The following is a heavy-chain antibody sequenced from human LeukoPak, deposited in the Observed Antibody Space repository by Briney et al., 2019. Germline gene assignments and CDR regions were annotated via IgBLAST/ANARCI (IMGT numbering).Heavy chain of an antibody. J-gene: IGHJ3*02. CDR3: AKDGGDSSPDDAFDI. V-gene: IGHV3-9*01. D-gene: IGHD3-16*01. CDR2: ISWNSGSI. Sequence: GRSLRLSCAASGFTFYDYAMHWVRHAPGKGLEWVSGISWNSGSIGYADSVKGRFTISRDNAKNSLYLQMNSLRAEDTALYYCAKDGGDSSPDDAFDIWGQGTMVTVSS. CDR1: GFTFYDYA.